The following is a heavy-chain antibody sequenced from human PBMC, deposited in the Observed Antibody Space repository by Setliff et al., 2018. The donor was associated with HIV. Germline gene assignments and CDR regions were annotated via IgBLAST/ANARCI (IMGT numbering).Heavy chain of an antibody. V-gene: IGHV1-69*05. D-gene: IGHD2-2*01. CDR2: IIPIFGTA. J-gene: IGHJ6*02. CDR1: GGTFSNYG. CDR3: ARERGYCSSTSCYAPYYYYGMDV. Sequence: SVKVSCKASGGTFSNYGMSWVRQAPGQGLEWMGGIIPIFGTANYAQKFQGRVTITTDESTSTAYMELSSLRSEDTAVYYCARERGYCSSTSCYAPYYYYGMDVWGQGTTVTVSS.